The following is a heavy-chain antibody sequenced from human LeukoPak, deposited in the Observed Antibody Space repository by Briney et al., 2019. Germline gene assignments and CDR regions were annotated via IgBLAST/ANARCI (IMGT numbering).Heavy chain of an antibody. CDR1: GYTFTGYY. J-gene: IGHJ4*02. Sequence: ASVKVSCKASGYTFTGYYMHWVRQAPGQGLEWMGWINPNSGGTNYAQKFQGRVTMTRDTSTSTVYMELSSLRSEDTAVYYCARERAGYYDSSGPLGYWGQGTLVTVSS. V-gene: IGHV1-2*02. CDR3: ARERAGYYDSSGPLGY. D-gene: IGHD3-22*01. CDR2: INPNSGGT.